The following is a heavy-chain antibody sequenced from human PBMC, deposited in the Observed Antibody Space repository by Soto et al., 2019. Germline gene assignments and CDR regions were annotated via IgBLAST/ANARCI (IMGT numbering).Heavy chain of an antibody. D-gene: IGHD3-22*01. CDR1: GFTFSSYS. CDR2: ISSSSSYI. Sequence: GGSPRLSCAASGFTFSSYSMNWVRQAPGKGLEWVSSISSSSSYIYYADSVKGRFTISRDNAKNSLYLQMNSLRAEDTAVYYCARDPPYYYDSSGYVMGDAFDIWGQGTMVTVSS. J-gene: IGHJ3*02. V-gene: IGHV3-21*01. CDR3: ARDPPYYYDSSGYVMGDAFDI.